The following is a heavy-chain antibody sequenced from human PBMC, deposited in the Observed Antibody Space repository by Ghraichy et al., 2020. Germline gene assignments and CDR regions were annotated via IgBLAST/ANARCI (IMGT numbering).Heavy chain of an antibody. J-gene: IGHJ6*02. Sequence: GGSLRLSCAASGFTFSSYAMHWVRQAPGKGLEWVAVISYDGSNKYYADSVKGRFTISRDNSKNTLYLQMNSLRAEDTAVYYCARGRIFRDYYGMDVWGHGTTVTVSS. V-gene: IGHV3-30-3*01. CDR1: GFTFSSYA. CDR3: ARGRIFRDYYGMDV. D-gene: IGHD2-15*01. CDR2: ISYDGSNK.